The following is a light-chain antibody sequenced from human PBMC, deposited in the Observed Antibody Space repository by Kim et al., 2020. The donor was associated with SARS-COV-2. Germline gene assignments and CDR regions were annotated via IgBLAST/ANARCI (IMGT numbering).Light chain of an antibody. Sequence: QAVVTQEPSLTVSPGGTVTLTCGSRTGAVTSGHYSYWLQQKPGQVPRTLIYDTSNKHSWTPARFSGSLLGGKAALTLSGAQPEDEAEYYCLLSYTDTRVFGGGTQLTVL. CDR2: DTS. CDR1: TGAVTSGHY. CDR3: LLSYTDTRV. V-gene: IGLV7-46*01. J-gene: IGLJ3*02.